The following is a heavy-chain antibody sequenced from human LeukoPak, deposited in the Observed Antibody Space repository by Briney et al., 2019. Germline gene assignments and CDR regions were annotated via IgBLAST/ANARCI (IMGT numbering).Heavy chain of an antibody. V-gene: IGHV3-23*01. CDR2: ISGSGTGT. Sequence: GGSLRLSCAASGFTFSSSAMSWVRQAPGKGLYWVSAISGSGTGTYYADSVKGRFTISRDNSKNTLYLQMNSLRAEDTAVYYCAKEGGTGTRFDYWGQGTLSPSPQ. CDR1: GFTFSSSA. CDR3: AKEGGTGTRFDY. J-gene: IGHJ4*02. D-gene: IGHD1-7*01.